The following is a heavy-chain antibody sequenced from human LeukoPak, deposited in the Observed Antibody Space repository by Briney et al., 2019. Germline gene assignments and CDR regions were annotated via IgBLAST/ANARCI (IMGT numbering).Heavy chain of an antibody. D-gene: IGHD5-12*01. Sequence: ASVKVSCKASGGTFSRYAIGWVRQAPGPGLEWSGWISAYHTNTNSAQNLPGRVTMTIHTTTSTAYMELRSLRSDDTAVYYCARERSGYEGGDFGGQGTLVTVSS. J-gene: IGHJ4*02. V-gene: IGHV1-18*01. CDR1: GGTFSRYA. CDR2: ISAYHTNT. CDR3: ARERSGYEGGDF.